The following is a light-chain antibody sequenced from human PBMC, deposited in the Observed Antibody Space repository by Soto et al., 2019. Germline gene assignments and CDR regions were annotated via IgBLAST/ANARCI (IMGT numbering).Light chain of an antibody. CDR3: DSYRGSHTRV. CDR2: EVS. V-gene: IGLV2-14*01. J-gene: IGLJ1*01. CDR1: SSDVGNYDY. Sequence: QSALTQPASVSGSPGQSITISCAGTSSDVGNYDYVSWYQHHPGKAPKLLLYEVSHRPSGVSNRFSGSKSGNTATLTISGLQTEDEADYYCDSYRGSHTRVFVTGTKLTVL.